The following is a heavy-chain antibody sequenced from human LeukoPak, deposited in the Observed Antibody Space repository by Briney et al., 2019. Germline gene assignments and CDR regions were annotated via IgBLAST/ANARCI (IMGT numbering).Heavy chain of an antibody. V-gene: IGHV4-59*01. CDR1: GGSIRSYY. Sequence: SETLSLTCTVSGGSIRSYYWSWIRQPPGKGPEWIGYIYYSGSTNYNPSLKSRVTISVDTSKNQFSLRLSSVTAADTAVYYCARDTAMLNYSYMDVWGKGTTVTVSS. CDR2: IYYSGST. J-gene: IGHJ6*03. CDR3: ARDTAMLNYSYMDV. D-gene: IGHD5-18*01.